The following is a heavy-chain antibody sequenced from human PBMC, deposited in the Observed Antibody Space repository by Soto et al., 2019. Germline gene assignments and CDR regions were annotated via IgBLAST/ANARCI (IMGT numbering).Heavy chain of an antibody. D-gene: IGHD3-10*01. J-gene: IGHJ4*02. CDR1: GGTFSSLA. CDR3: ARSPGVFDY. Sequence: SVKVSCKASGGTFSSLAISWVRQAPGQGLEWMGGLVPVFGTANYAQKFQSRVTITADTSTSTSYMELGSLRSEDTAVYYCARSPGVFDYWGQGTLVTVSS. CDR2: LVPVFGTA. V-gene: IGHV1-69*06.